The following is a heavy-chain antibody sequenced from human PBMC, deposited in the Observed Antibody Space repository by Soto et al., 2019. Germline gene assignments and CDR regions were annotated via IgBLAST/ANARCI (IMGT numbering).Heavy chain of an antibody. CDR1: GGSISSHY. V-gene: IGHV4-59*08. CDR2: IYDSGRT. Sequence: ASETLSLTCTVSGGSISSHYWSWIRQPPGKRLEWIGYIYDSGRTNYNPSLKSRVTTSVDTSKNQFSLKLTSVTAADTAVYYCARGDGAGSFFFNWGQGTLVTVSS. D-gene: IGHD3-10*01. CDR3: ARGDGAGSFFFN. J-gene: IGHJ4*02.